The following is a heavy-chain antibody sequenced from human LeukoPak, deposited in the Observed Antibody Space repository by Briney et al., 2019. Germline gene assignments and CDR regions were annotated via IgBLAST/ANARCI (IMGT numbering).Heavy chain of an antibody. V-gene: IGHV4-39*01. CDR2: IYYSGNT. CDR3: ARHPGRLFDY. CDR1: GDSISSSSFY. J-gene: IGHJ4*02. Sequence: SETLSLTCTVSGDSISSSSFYWGWIRQPPGEGLEWIGGIYYSGNTYYNPYLKSRVSISVDTSKSQFSLKPSCVTAADTAVYYCARHPGRLFDYWGQGTLVTVSS.